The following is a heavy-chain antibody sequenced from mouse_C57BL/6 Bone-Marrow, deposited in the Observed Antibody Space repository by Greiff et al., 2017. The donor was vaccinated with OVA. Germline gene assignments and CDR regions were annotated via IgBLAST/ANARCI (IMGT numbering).Heavy chain of an antibody. Sequence: QVQLKESGAELVRPGASVKMSCKASGYTFTSYNMHWVKQTPRQGLEWIGAIYPGNGDTSYNQKFKGKATLTVDKSSSTAYMQLSSLTSEDSAVYFCARLFTTVVAYYFDYWGQGTTLTVSS. CDR2: IYPGNGDT. CDR1: GYTFTSYN. V-gene: IGHV1-12*01. J-gene: IGHJ2*01. CDR3: ARLFTTVVAYYFDY. D-gene: IGHD1-1*01.